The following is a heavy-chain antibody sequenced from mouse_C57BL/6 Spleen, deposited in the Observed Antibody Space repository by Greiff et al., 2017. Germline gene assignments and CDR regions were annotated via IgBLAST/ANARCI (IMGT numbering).Heavy chain of an antibody. V-gene: IGHV1-80*01. CDR2: IYPGDGDT. CDR3: DRYYYGPLAY. Sequence: VQLQQSGAELVMPGASVKISCKASGYAFRSYWMNWVKQRPGKGLEWIGQIYPGDGDTNYNGKFKGKATLTADKSSSTAYMQLSSLTSEVSADYFCDRYYYGPLAYWGHGTLFTVSA. D-gene: IGHD1-1*01. J-gene: IGHJ3*01. CDR1: GYAFRSYW.